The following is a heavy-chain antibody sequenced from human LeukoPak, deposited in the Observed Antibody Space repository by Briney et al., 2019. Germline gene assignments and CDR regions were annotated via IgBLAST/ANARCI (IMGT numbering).Heavy chain of an antibody. CDR3: ATGLERRT. CDR2: FDPEDGET. J-gene: IGHJ5*02. CDR1: GYTLTELS. V-gene: IGHV1-24*01. Sequence: ASVTVSCKVSGYTLTELSMHWVRQAPGKGLEWMGGFDPEDGETIYAQKFQGRVTMIEDTSTDTAYMELSSLRSEDTAVYYCATGLERRTWGQGTLVTVSS. D-gene: IGHD1-1*01.